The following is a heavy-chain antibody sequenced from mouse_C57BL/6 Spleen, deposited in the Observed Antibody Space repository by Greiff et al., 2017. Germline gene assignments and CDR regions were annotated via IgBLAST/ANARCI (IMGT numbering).Heavy chain of an antibody. Sequence: QVQLKESGPELVKPGASVKISCKASGYAFSSSWMNWVKQRPGKGLEWIGRIYPGDGDTNYNGKFKGKATLTADKSSSTAYMQLSSLTSEDSAVYFCAGDGYYVGYFDVWGTGTTVTVSS. D-gene: IGHD2-3*01. J-gene: IGHJ1*03. V-gene: IGHV1-82*01. CDR2: IYPGDGDT. CDR1: GYAFSSSW. CDR3: AGDGYYVGYFDV.